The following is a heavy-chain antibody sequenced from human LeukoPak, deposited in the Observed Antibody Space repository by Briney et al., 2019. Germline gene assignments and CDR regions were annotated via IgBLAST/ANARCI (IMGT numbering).Heavy chain of an antibody. V-gene: IGHV5-10-1*01. J-gene: IGHJ4*02. CDR3: ARRARYGISSFPLDF. CDR2: IDPTDSDA. D-gene: IGHD6-13*01. CDR1: GFRLTTYW. Sequence: PGESLKISCKGFGFRLTTYWISWVRQRPGKGLEWMGMIDPTDSDATYSPSFQGHVTISADQSISTIYLQWSSLKASDTAIYFCARRARYGISSFPLDFWGQGTLVTVSP.